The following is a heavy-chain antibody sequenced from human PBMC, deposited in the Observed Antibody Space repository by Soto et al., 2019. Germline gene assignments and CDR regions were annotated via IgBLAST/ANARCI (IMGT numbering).Heavy chain of an antibody. CDR3: AREGVTPYYYYGMDV. CDR1: GYTFTRSG. J-gene: IGHJ6*02. CDR2: ISTYNGDT. D-gene: IGHD2-21*02. V-gene: IGHV1-18*01. Sequence: ASVKVSCKASGYTFTRSGIIWVRQAPGQGLEWMGWISTYNGDTNYAQTFQGRVTMTTDTSTSTVHMEVRSLRSDDTAVYYCAREGVTPYYYYGMDVWGQGTPVTVSS.